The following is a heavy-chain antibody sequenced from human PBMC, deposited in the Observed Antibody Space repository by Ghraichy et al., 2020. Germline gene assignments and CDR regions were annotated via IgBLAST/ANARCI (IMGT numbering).Heavy chain of an antibody. Sequence: SETLSLTCAVYGGSFSGYYWSWIRQPPGKGLEWIGEINHSGSTNYNPSLKSRVTISVDTSKNQFSLKLSSVTAADTAVYYCARGTLNQVGYSYGFYYFDYWGQGTLVTVSS. D-gene: IGHD5-18*01. CDR1: GGSFSGYY. CDR3: ARGTLNQVGYSYGFYYFDY. J-gene: IGHJ4*02. V-gene: IGHV4-34*01. CDR2: INHSGST.